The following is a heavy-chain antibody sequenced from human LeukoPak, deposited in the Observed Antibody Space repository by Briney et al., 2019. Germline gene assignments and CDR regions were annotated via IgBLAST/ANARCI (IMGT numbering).Heavy chain of an antibody. J-gene: IGHJ4*02. Sequence: GGSLRLSCAASGFTFSSYAMSWVRQAPGKGLEWVSAISGSGGSTYYADSVKGRFTISRDNSKNTLYLQMNSLRAEDTAVYYCARDRDIVVVPAAHQFDYWGQGTLVTVSS. V-gene: IGHV3-23*01. CDR3: ARDRDIVVVPAAHQFDY. CDR2: ISGSGGST. D-gene: IGHD2-2*01. CDR1: GFTFSSYA.